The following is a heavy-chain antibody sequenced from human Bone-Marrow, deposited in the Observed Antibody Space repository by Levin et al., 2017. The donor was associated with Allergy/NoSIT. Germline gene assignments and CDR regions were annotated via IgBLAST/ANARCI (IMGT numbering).Heavy chain of an antibody. CDR2: IWYDGSNK. D-gene: IGHD4-17*01. J-gene: IGHJ4*02. CDR3: ARGHDYGDYEGPYYFDY. V-gene: IGHV3-33*01. CDR1: GFTFSSYG. Sequence: GGSLRLSCAASGFTFSSYGMHWVRQAPGKGLEWVAVIWYDGSNKYYADSVKGRFTISRDNSKNTLYLQMNSLRAEDTAVYYCARGHDYGDYEGPYYFDYWGQGTLVTVSS.